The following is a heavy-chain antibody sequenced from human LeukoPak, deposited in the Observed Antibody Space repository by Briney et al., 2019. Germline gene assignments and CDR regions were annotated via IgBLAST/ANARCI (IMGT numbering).Heavy chain of an antibody. CDR2: ISYDGSNK. V-gene: IGHV3-30*04. D-gene: IGHD6-13*01. Sequence: GGSLRLSCAASGFTFSSYAMHWVRQAPGKGLEWVAVISYDGSNKYYADSVKGRFTISRDNSKNTLYLQMNSLRAENTAVYYCARNRYRIAESALDYWGQGTLVTVSS. J-gene: IGHJ4*02. CDR1: GFTFSSYA. CDR3: ARNRYRIAESALDY.